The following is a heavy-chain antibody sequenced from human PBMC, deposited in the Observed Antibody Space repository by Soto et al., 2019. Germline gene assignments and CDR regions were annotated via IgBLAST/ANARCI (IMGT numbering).Heavy chain of an antibody. Sequence: QVQLVQSGAEVKKPGASGKVSCKASGYTFTSYDINWVRQATGQGLEWMGWMNPNSGNTAYAQKFQGIATMTMNTSISTAYMEMSSLRSEDTGVYYCARERGYGLVYWGQGTVVTVSS. CDR1: GYTFTSYD. CDR3: ARERGYGLVY. CDR2: MNPNSGNT. V-gene: IGHV1-8*01. J-gene: IGHJ4*02. D-gene: IGHD5-18*01.